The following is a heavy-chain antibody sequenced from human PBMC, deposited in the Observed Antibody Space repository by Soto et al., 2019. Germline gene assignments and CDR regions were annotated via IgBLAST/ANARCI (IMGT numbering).Heavy chain of an antibody. CDR3: ARETAARGDYYYGMDV. J-gene: IGHJ6*02. Sequence: ASVKVSCKASGYTFTSYGISWVRQAPGQGLEWMGWISAYNGNTNYAQKLQGRVTMSTDTSTSTAYMELRSLRSDDTAVYYCARETAARGDYYYGMDVWGQGTTVTV. CDR2: ISAYNGNT. CDR1: GYTFTSYG. D-gene: IGHD3-10*01. V-gene: IGHV1-18*04.